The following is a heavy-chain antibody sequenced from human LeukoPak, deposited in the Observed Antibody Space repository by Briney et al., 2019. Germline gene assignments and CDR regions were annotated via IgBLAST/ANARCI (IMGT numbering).Heavy chain of an antibody. CDR2: ISDDGSTD. V-gene: IGHV3-30*18. D-gene: IGHD2-8*01. CDR3: AKSGERYRSTGDCYFDH. CDR1: GFTFRSYG. J-gene: IGHJ4*02. Sequence: GRSLRLSCVGSGFTFRSYGMHWVRQAPGKGLEWVGVISDDGSTDFYGDFVKGRFTISRDNSKDTLYLQMNSLRTEDTAAYYCAKSGERYRSTGDCYFDHWGQGTLVTVSS.